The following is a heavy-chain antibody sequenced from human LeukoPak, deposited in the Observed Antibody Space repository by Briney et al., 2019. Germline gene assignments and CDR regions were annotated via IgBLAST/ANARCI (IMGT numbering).Heavy chain of an antibody. D-gene: IGHD3-22*01. CDR2: ISYDGSNK. J-gene: IGHJ4*02. V-gene: IGHV3-30-3*01. CDR3: ARGRDDSSGYFDY. CDR1: GFTFSSYA. Sequence: PGGSLRLSCAASGFTFSSYAMHWVRQAPGKGLEWVAVISYDGSNKYYADSVKGRFTISRDNSKNTLYLQMNSLRAEDTAVYYCARGRDDSSGYFDYWGQGTLVTVSS.